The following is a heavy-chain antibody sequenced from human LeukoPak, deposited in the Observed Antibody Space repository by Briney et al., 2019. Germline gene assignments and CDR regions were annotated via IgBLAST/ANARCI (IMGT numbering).Heavy chain of an antibody. J-gene: IGHJ4*02. CDR2: ISSSSSTI. CDR1: GFTFSSYS. Sequence: PGGSLRLSCAASGFTFSSYSMNWVRQAPGKGLEWVSYISSSSSTIYYADSVKGRFTISRDNAKNSLYLQMNSLRAEDTAVYYCARDRRWYGNYPFDYWGQGTLVTVSS. CDR3: ARDRRWYGNYPFDY. D-gene: IGHD4-11*01. V-gene: IGHV3-48*01.